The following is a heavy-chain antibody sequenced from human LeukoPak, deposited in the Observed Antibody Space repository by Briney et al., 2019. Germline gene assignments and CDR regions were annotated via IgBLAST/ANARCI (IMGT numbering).Heavy chain of an antibody. J-gene: IGHJ4*02. CDR3: SKDRGGTLGDYFDY. CDR1: GFTSSSYA. Sequence: PGGSLRLSCAASGFTSSSYAMSWVRQAPGKGLEWVSAIGGSGGTTYYADSVKGRFTISRDNSKNTLYLQMNSLRAEDTALYYCSKDRGGTLGDYFDYWGQGTLVTVSS. V-gene: IGHV3-23*01. D-gene: IGHD3-10*01. CDR2: IGGSGGTT.